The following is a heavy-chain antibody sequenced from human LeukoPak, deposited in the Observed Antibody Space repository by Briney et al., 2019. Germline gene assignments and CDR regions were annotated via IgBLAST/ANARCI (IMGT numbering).Heavy chain of an antibody. D-gene: IGHD3-9*01. CDR1: AFTFSDAW. J-gene: IGHJ4*02. V-gene: IGHV3-15*01. CDR3: TTGSRLRYSDD. CDR2: VKRKTDGGTT. Sequence: GGSLRLSCAASAFTFSDAWMTWVRQAPGKGLEWVGRVKRKTDGGTTDYGGPVKGRFTISRDDSKNTLYLQMYSLKTEDTAVYYCTTGSRLRYSDDWGQGTLVTVSS.